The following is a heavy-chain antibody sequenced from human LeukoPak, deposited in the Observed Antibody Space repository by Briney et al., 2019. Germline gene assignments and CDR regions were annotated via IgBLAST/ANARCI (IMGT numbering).Heavy chain of an antibody. CDR2: IYPDDSRT. Sequence: GESLRISCKGSGYRFTKSWIGWVRQMPGKGLEWLGIIYPDDSRTRYSPSFQCQFTISVDKSLTTAYLQWTSLKASDTAMYYCARPSYGASDYWGQGTLVTVSS. D-gene: IGHD4-17*01. CDR1: GYRFTKSW. J-gene: IGHJ4*02. V-gene: IGHV5-51*01. CDR3: ARPSYGASDY.